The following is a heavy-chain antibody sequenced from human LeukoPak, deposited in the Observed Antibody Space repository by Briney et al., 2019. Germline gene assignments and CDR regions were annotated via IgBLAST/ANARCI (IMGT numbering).Heavy chain of an antibody. V-gene: IGHV3-48*01. Sequence: GGSLRLSCAASGFTFSSYSMNWVRQAPGKGLEWVSYISSSSSTIYYADSVKGRFTISRDNAKNSLYLQMNSLRAEDTAVYYCAKDGYYYDSSAYYVIYYFDSWGQGTLVTVSS. CDR2: ISSSSSTI. CDR1: GFTFSSYS. D-gene: IGHD3-22*01. J-gene: IGHJ4*02. CDR3: AKDGYYYDSSAYYVIYYFDS.